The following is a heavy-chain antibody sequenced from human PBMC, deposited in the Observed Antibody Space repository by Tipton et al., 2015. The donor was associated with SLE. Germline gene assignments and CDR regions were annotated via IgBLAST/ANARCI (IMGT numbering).Heavy chain of an antibody. CDR3: ARYTWDDIDY. D-gene: IGHD1-20*01. CDR2: IYYSGTT. J-gene: IGHJ4*02. CDR1: GDSIGRSSFY. Sequence: TLSLTCSVSGDSIGRSSFYWAWVRQPPGKGLEWIASIYYSGTTYYNPSLKSRVTMAVDTAKNHFSLNLRSVTAADTAVYYCARYTWDDIDYWGQGTLVTVSS. V-gene: IGHV4-39*07.